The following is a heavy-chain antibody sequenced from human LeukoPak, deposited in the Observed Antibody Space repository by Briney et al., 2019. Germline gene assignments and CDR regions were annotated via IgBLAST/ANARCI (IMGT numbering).Heavy chain of an antibody. CDR2: IYDSGST. V-gene: IGHV4-39*01. CDR1: GGSISSYY. J-gene: IGHJ5*02. D-gene: IGHD3-10*01. CDR3: ARHYGP. Sequence: SETLSLTCTVSGGSISSYYWSWIRQPPGKGLEWIGSIYDSGSTYYNPSLKSRVTISVDTSKNQFSLRLNSVTAADTAVYYCARHYGPWGQGTLVTVSS.